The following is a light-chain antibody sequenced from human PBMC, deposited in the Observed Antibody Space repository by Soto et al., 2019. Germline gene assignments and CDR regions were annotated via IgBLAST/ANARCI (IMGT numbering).Light chain of an antibody. Sequence: QSVLTQPASVSGSPGQSITISCTGTSSDVGGYNYVSWYQQHPGKAPKLMIYDVSNRPSGVSNRFSGSKSGHTASLTISGLQAEDEADYYCSSYTSSRNLVFGGGTQLTVL. CDR2: DVS. CDR1: SSDVGGYNY. J-gene: IGLJ2*01. V-gene: IGLV2-14*01. CDR3: SSYTSSRNLV.